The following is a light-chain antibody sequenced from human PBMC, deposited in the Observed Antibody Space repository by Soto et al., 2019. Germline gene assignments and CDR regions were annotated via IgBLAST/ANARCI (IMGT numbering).Light chain of an antibody. CDR1: QSVSSV. Sequence: EIVLTQSPATLSLSPGERAILSCRASQSVSSVFAWFQQKPGQPPRLLIYNASTRTTGSPARFSGSGCGTDFTLTISSLEPEDDAVYYCQQRGDWPPITFGQGTRLEIK. CDR3: QQRGDWPPIT. J-gene: IGKJ5*01. V-gene: IGKV3-11*01. CDR2: NAS.